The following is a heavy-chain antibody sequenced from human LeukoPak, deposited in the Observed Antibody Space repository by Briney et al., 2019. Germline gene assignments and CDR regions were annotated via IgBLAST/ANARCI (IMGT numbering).Heavy chain of an antibody. Sequence: LSGGSLRLSCAAPGFTFSSFAMSWVRQAPGKGLEWVSAISGSGGSTYYADSVKGRFTISRDNSKNTLYLQMNSLRAEDTAVYYCAKAGYYCSGGSCYSSLDYWGQGTLVTVSS. CDR1: GFTFSSFA. J-gene: IGHJ4*02. V-gene: IGHV3-23*01. CDR2: ISGSGGST. D-gene: IGHD2-15*01. CDR3: AKAGYYCSGGSCYSSLDY.